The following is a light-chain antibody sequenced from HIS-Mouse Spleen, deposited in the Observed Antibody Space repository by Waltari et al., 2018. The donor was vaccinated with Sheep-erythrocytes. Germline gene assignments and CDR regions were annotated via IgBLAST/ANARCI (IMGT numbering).Light chain of an antibody. V-gene: IGLV3-27*01. Sequence: SYELTQPSSVSVSPGQTARITCSGDVLAKKYARWFQQKPGQAPVLVIYKDSERPSGTPGRVSGSSSGTTVTLTISGAQVEDEADYYCYSAADNNLVFGGGTKLTVL. CDR3: YSAADNNLV. CDR1: VLAKKY. J-gene: IGLJ3*02. CDR2: KDS.